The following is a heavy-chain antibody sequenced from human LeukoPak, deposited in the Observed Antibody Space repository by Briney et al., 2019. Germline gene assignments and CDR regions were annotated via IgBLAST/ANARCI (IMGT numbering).Heavy chain of an antibody. J-gene: IGHJ5*02. CDR3: ARVGIAVAGSCWFDP. Sequence: TSETLSLTCTVSGGSISSSSYYWGWIRQPPGKGLEWIGSIYYSGSTYYNPSLKSRVTISVDTSKNQFSLKLSSVTAADTAVYYCARVGIAVAGSCWFDPWGQGTLVTVSS. CDR2: IYYSGST. V-gene: IGHV4-39*07. D-gene: IGHD6-19*01. CDR1: GGSISSSSYY.